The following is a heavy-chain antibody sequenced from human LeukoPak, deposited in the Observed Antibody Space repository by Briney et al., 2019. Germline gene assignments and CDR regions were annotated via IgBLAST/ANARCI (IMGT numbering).Heavy chain of an antibody. J-gene: IGHJ4*02. CDR2: IYYSGST. CDR3: ARQGVRGVPDY. D-gene: IGHD3-10*01. CDR1: GGSISSYY. Sequence: TSETLSLTCTVSGGSISSYYWSWIRQPPGKGLEWIGYIYYSGSTNYRPSLKSRVTISVDTSKNQFSLKLSSVTAADTAVYYCARQGVRGVPDYWGQGTLVTVSS. V-gene: IGHV4-59*08.